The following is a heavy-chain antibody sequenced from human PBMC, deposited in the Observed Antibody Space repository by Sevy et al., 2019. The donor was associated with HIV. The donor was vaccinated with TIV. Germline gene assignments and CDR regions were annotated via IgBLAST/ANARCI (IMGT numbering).Heavy chain of an antibody. V-gene: IGHV3-49*03. CDR3: ARVRGTISPYYYFGMDV. Sequence: GGSLRLSCTASGFTFGDYAMNWLRQAPGKGLEWVGFIRSNTFGATTEYAAYVKGRFTNSRDDSKSIAYLQMNSLKTEATAVYFCARVRGTISPYYYFGMDVWGQGTTVTVSS. D-gene: IGHD3-10*01. CDR1: GFTFGDYA. CDR2: IRSNTFGATT. J-gene: IGHJ6*02.